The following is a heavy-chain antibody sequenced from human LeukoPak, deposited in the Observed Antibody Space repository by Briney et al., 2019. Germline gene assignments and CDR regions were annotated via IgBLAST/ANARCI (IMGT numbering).Heavy chain of an antibody. CDR3: ARFTGTYLAY. J-gene: IGHJ4*02. Sequence: SGPTLLHPTPTLTLTFTFSGFSLRTSGVGVGWMRQPPGKGVEWIGHISYSGSTRYNSSLNSRVTISVDTSKNQFSLKLTSVTAADTAVYYCARFTGTYLAYWGQGILVTVSS. V-gene: IGHV4-61*08. D-gene: IGHD2-8*02. CDR1: GFSLRTSGVG. CDR2: ISYSGST.